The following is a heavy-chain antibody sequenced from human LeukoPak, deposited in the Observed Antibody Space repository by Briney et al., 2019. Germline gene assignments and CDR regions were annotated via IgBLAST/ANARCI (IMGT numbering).Heavy chain of an antibody. V-gene: IGHV4-59*11. Sequence: SETLSLTCTVSGGSISSHYWSWIRQPPGKGLEWIGYIYYSGSTNYNPSLKSRVTISVDTSKNQFSLKLSSVTAADTAVYYCARDDYGGYFDYWGQGTLVTVSS. CDR2: IYYSGST. CDR3: ARDDYGGYFDY. J-gene: IGHJ4*02. D-gene: IGHD4-23*01. CDR1: GGSISSHY.